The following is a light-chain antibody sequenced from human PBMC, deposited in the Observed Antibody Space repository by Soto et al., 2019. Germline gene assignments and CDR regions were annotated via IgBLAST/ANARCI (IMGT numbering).Light chain of an antibody. J-gene: IGKJ1*01. CDR2: WAS. CDR3: QQYYSTPPT. Sequence: DVVMTHSSDSLALSLAERATMNWKSSHSVLYIYNNNNYLAWYQQKPGQPPKLLIYWASTRESGVPDRFSGSGSGTDFTLTISSLQAEDVAVYYCQQYYSTPPTFGQGTKVDIK. V-gene: IGKV4-1*01. CDR1: HSVLYIYNNNNY.